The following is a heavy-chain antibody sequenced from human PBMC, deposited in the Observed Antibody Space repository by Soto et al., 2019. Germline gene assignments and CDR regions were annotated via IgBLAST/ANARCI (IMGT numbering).Heavy chain of an antibody. Sequence: QITLKESGPTLVEPTQTLTLTCSFSGFSLSSSGVGVGWLRQAPGKALECLGIIYWDNDRRYNPSLKKRITLTKDTSKNQVILTMTYMEPVDTDAYYCAHRVPYSYYWDVGWFDTWGQGTLVTVS. CDR1: GFSLSSSGVG. J-gene: IGHJ5*02. D-gene: IGHD1-1*01. V-gene: IGHV2-5*02. CDR3: AHRVPYSYYWDVGWFDT. CDR2: IYWDNDR.